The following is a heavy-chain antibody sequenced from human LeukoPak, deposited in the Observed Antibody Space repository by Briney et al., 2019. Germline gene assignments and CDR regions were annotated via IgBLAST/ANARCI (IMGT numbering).Heavy chain of an antibody. J-gene: IGHJ4*02. V-gene: IGHV3-30*02. Sequence: GGSLRLSCAASGFTFSTYDIHWVRQAPGKGLEWVAYIRHDGSDKYYADSVKGRFTISRDNSKNTLNLQMNSLRAEDTAVYYCAKDFEWTFDYWGQGTLVTVSS. D-gene: IGHD3-9*01. CDR1: GFTFSTYD. CDR3: AKDFEWTFDY. CDR2: IRHDGSDK.